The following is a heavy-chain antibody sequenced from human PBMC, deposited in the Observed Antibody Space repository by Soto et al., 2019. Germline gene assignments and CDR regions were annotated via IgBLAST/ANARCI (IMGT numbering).Heavy chain of an antibody. CDR3: AKVRGNSSGCPDY. CDR1: GFTFSSYA. Sequence: GGSLRLSCAASGFTFSSYAMSWDRQAPGKGLEWVSAISGSGGSTYYADSVKGRFTISRDNSKNTLYLQMNSLRAEDMAVYYCAKVRGNSSGCPDYWGQGTLVTVSS. J-gene: IGHJ4*02. D-gene: IGHD6-19*01. CDR2: ISGSGGST. V-gene: IGHV3-23*01.